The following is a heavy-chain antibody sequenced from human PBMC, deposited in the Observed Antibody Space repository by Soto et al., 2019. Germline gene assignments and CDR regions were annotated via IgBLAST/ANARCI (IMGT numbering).Heavy chain of an antibody. D-gene: IGHD3-10*01. CDR3: ARLYGPDES. CDR2: IYPSGST. V-gene: IGHV4-30-2*01. CDR1: GGSISRGGYS. Sequence: PSETLSLTCVVSGGSISRGGYSWNWIRQPPGKGLEWIGYIYPSGSTSYNPPFKGRVTTSVDNSSNQFSLRLTSVTAADTAVYYCARLYGPDESWGQGTLVTVSS. J-gene: IGHJ5*02.